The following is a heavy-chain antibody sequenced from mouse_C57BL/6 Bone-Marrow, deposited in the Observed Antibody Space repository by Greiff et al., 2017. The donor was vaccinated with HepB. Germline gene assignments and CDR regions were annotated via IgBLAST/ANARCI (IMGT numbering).Heavy chain of an antibody. V-gene: IGHV5-17*01. CDR3: ARDSNYVGRYFDV. D-gene: IGHD2-5*01. CDR1: GFTFSDYG. J-gene: IGHJ1*03. CDR2: ISSGSSTI. Sequence: EVQLVESGGGLVKPGGSLKLSCAASGFTFSDYGMHWVRQAPEKGLEWVAYISSGSSTIYYADTVKGRFTISRDNAKNTLFLQMTSLRSEDTAMYYCARDSNYVGRYFDVWGTGTTVTVSS.